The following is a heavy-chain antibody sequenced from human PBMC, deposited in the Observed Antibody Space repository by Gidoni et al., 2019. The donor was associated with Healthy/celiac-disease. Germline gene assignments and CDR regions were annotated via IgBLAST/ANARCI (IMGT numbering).Heavy chain of an antibody. J-gene: IGHJ4*02. CDR3: AHLGSVNLHWAWSFPRNFDY. V-gene: IGHV2-5*02. D-gene: IGHD4-17*01. Sequence: QITLKESGPTLVKPTQTLTLTCTFSGFSLSTSGVGVGWIRQPPGKALEWLALIYWDDDKRYSPSLKSRLTITKDTSKNQVVLTMTNMDPVDTATYYCAHLGSVNLHWAWSFPRNFDYWGQGTLVTVSS. CDR2: IYWDDDK. CDR1: GFSLSTSGVG.